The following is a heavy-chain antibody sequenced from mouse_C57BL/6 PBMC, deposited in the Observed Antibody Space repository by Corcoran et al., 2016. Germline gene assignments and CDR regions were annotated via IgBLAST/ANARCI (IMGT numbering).Heavy chain of an antibody. CDR3: ASRDGNYLAWFAY. J-gene: IGHJ3*01. Sequence: EVQLQQSGPELVKPGASVKISCKASGYTFTDYYMNWVKQSHGKSLEWIGDINPNNGGTSYNQKFKGKATLTVDKSSSTAYMELRSLTSEDSAVYYCASRDGNYLAWFAYWGQGTLVTVSA. V-gene: IGHV1-26*01. CDR1: GYTFTDYY. D-gene: IGHD2-1*01. CDR2: INPNNGGT.